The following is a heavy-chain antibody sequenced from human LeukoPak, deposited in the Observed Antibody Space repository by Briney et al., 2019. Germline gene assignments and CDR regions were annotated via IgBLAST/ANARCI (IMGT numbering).Heavy chain of an antibody. Sequence: ASVKVSCKASGYTFSSYGISWVRQAPGQGLEWMGWISAYTGNTNYAQKLKVRVTMTRNTPISTAYMELSSLRSEETAVYYCARAYSRSYNWFDPWGQGTLVTVS. J-gene: IGHJ5*02. D-gene: IGHD6-13*01. V-gene: IGHV1-18*01. CDR3: ARAYSRSYNWFDP. CDR2: ISAYTGNT. CDR1: GYTFSSYG.